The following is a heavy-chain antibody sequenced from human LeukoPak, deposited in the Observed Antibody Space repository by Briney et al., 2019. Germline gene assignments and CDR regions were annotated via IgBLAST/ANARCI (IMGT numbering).Heavy chain of an antibody. CDR1: GYSFTSYW. V-gene: IGHV5-51*01. CDR3: ARTVPGVQTGSYSGYYYMDV. Sequence: GESLKISCKGSGYSFTSYWIGWVRQMPGKGLEWMGIIYPGDSDTRYSPSFQGQVTISADKSISTAYLQWSSLKASDTAMYYCARTVPGVQTGSYSGYYYMDVWGKGTTVTVSS. J-gene: IGHJ6*03. CDR2: IYPGDSDT. D-gene: IGHD3-10*01.